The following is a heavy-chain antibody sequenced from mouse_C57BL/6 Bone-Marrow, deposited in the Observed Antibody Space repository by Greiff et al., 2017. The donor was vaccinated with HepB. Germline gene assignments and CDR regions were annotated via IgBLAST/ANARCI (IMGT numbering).Heavy chain of an antibody. D-gene: IGHD1-1*01. CDR1: GFTFSDYY. CDR2: ISNGGGST. Sequence: EVQVVESGGGLVQPGGSLKLSCAASGFTFSDYYMYWVRQTPEKRLEWVAYISNGGGSTYYPDTVKGRFTISRDNAKNTLYLQMSRLKSEDTAMYYCARGSTVVAKGWYFDVWGTGTTVTVSS. CDR3: ARGSTVVAKGWYFDV. J-gene: IGHJ1*03. V-gene: IGHV5-12*01.